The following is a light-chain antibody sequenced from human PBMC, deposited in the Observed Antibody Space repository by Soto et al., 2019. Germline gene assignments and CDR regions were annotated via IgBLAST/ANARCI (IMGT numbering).Light chain of an antibody. J-gene: IGKJ1*01. CDR3: QQYITLPFA. CDR2: EAS. Sequence: DIQMTQSPSTLSASVGDRVTITCRASQSTSTWLAWYQQRPGKTPKLLISEASKLESGVPSRFSGSGSGTEFTLTISSLQPDDFATYYCQQYITLPFAFGQGTKVEIK. V-gene: IGKV1-5*03. CDR1: QSTSTW.